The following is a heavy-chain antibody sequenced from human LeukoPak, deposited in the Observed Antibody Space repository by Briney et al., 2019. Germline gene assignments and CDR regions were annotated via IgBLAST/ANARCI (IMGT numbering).Heavy chain of an antibody. CDR1: GYTFTGYY. J-gene: IGHJ5*02. Sequence: ASLRVSSTASGYTFTGYYMHWVRQAPGQRLEWMGWINPNTGGTNYAQKFQGRVTMTRDTSISTAYMELSRLRSDDTAVYFCARVHYSGYDPNWFDPWGQGTLVTVSS. CDR2: INPNTGGT. V-gene: IGHV1-2*02. D-gene: IGHD5-12*01. CDR3: ARVHYSGYDPNWFDP.